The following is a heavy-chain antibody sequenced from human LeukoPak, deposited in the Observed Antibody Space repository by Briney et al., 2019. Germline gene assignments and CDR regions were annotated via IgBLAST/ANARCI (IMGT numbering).Heavy chain of an antibody. Sequence: SETLSLTCTVSSGSIGSSSFYWGWIRQPPGKGLEWLGTIYYTGSTYYNPSLKSRVTISVDTSKTQFSLKLSSVTAADTAVYYCARAPYYDRSYYYYMDVWGKGTTVTVSS. CDR2: IYYTGST. V-gene: IGHV4-39*07. CDR3: ARAPYYDRSYYYYMDV. J-gene: IGHJ6*03. D-gene: IGHD3-22*01. CDR1: SGSIGSSSFY.